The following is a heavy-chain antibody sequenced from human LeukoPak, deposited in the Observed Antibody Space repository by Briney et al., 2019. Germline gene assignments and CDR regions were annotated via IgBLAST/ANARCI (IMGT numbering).Heavy chain of an antibody. CDR2: PYYSSKWSF. D-gene: IGHD2-2*01. J-gene: IGHJ4*02. CDR3: ARGKYTSFDN. Sequence: SQTLSLTCAISGDSLITNSVAWNWIRPSPSRGLEWLGRPYYSSKWSFDYALSVKSRITISADTSKNHFSLQLSSVTPDDTALYYCARGKYTSFDNWGQGTLVTVSS. CDR1: GDSLITNSVA. V-gene: IGHV6-1*01.